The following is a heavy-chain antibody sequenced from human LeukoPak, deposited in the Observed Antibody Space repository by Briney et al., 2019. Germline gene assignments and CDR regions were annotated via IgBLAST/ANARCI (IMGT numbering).Heavy chain of an antibody. J-gene: IGHJ2*01. D-gene: IGHD1-26*01. CDR3: AKDRTVGASYRYFDL. V-gene: IGHV3-23*01. CDR1: GVTLGTYA. CDR2: ISSSGSGGNT. Sequence: GGSLRLSCAASGVTLGTYAMSWARQAPGKGLEWVSGISSSGSGGNTYYADSVKGRFTISRDSSKNTLFLHMNTLRAEDTAIYYCAKDRTVGASYRYFDLWGRGTLVTVSS.